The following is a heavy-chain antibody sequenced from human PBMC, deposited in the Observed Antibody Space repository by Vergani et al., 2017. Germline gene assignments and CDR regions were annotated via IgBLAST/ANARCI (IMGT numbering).Heavy chain of an antibody. J-gene: IGHJ4*02. CDR1: GGTFSSYA. V-gene: IGHV1-69*13. D-gene: IGHD3-22*01. CDR2: IIPIFGTA. CDR3: ARGTXQGTYYYDSSGYVY. Sequence: QVQLVQSGAEVKKPGSSVKVSCKASGGTFSSYAISWVRQAPGQGLEWMGRIIPIFGTANYAQKFQGRVTITADESTSTAYMELSSLRSADTAVYYCARGTXQGTYYYDSSGYVYWGQGTLVTVSS.